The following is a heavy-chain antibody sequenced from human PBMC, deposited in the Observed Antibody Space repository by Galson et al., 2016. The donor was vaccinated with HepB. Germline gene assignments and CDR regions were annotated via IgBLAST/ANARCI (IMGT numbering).Heavy chain of an antibody. CDR3: ARRGEQWLVSYGMDV. V-gene: IGHV5-51*01. Sequence: QSGAEVKKPGESLKISCKGSGYDFTSYWIGWVRQMPGKGLEWMGIIHPRDSETTYSPSFQGQVTFSVDLSISTAYLKWSNLKASDTATYYCARRGEQWLVSYGMDVWGQGTPVTVSS. J-gene: IGHJ6*02. CDR2: IHPRDSET. CDR1: GYDFTSYW. D-gene: IGHD6-19*01.